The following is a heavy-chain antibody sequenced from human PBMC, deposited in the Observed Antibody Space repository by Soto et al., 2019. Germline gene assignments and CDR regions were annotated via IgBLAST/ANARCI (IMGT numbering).Heavy chain of an antibody. Sequence: QEQLQESGPGLVKPSETLTLSCTVSPGSISSSYWSWIRQPPGKGLEWIGHVAYSGTTKYNPSLKGRGAISVSSYKRQFSLRLSSVTAADTAVYYCAREAQDYYFDYWGQGILVTVSS. V-gene: IGHV4-59*01. CDR3: AREAQDYYFDY. J-gene: IGHJ4*02. D-gene: IGHD6-6*01. CDR1: PGSISSSY. CDR2: VAYSGTT.